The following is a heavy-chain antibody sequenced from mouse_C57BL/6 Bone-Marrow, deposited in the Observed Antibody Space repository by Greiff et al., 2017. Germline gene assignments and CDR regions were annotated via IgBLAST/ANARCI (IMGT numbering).Heavy chain of an antibody. J-gene: IGHJ2*01. V-gene: IGHV1-59*01. D-gene: IGHD3-3*01. CDR3: ARERLYYFDY. Sequence: VQLQQPGAELVRPGTSVKLSCKASGYTFTSYWMHWVKQRPGHGLEWIGVIDPSDSYTNYNQKFKGKATLTVDTSSSPAYMQLSSLTSEDSAVYYCARERLYYFDYWGQGTTLTFSS. CDR2: IDPSDSYT. CDR1: GYTFTSYW.